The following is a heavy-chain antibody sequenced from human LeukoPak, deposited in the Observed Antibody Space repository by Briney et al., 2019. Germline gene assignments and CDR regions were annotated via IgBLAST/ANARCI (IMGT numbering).Heavy chain of an antibody. CDR2: INHSGST. CDR3: ARDRYCGGDCYHFDY. J-gene: IGHJ4*02. CDR1: GGSFSGYY. D-gene: IGHD2-21*02. Sequence: SETLSLTCAVYGGSFSGYYWSWIRQPPGKGLEWIGEINHSGSTNYNPSLKSRVTISVDTSKNQFSLKLSSVTAADTAVYYCARDRYCGGDCYHFDYWGQGTLVTVSS. V-gene: IGHV4-34*01.